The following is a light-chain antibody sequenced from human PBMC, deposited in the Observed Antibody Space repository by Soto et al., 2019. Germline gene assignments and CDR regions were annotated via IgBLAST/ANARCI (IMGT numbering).Light chain of an antibody. CDR3: MQGTHWPWT. CDR1: QGLVHRSGNTY. Sequence: DVVLTQSPLSLPATLGQPASISCRSSQGLVHRSGNTYVNWFQQRPGHSPRRLIYKVSNRDSGVPDRFSGSGSATNFTLKISRVEAEDVAVYYCMQGTHWPWTFGQGTKVEI. J-gene: IGKJ1*01. V-gene: IGKV2-30*02. CDR2: KVS.